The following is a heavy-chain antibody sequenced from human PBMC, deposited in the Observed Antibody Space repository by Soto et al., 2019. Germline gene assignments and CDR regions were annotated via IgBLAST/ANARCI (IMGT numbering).Heavy chain of an antibody. CDR1: GYIFTDHL. J-gene: IGHJ4*02. D-gene: IGHD3-22*01. CDR3: ARGAQGFFPVSGIYFYFDH. CDR2: VHPDSGGT. V-gene: IGHV1-2*02. Sequence: SVKVSCKTSGYIFTDHLIHWVRQSPGQGLQWVGWVHPDSGGTNVAQAFQDRVTMTADTSITTAYMDLARLRPDDTAIFYCARGAQGFFPVSGIYFYFDHWGQGTPVTVSS.